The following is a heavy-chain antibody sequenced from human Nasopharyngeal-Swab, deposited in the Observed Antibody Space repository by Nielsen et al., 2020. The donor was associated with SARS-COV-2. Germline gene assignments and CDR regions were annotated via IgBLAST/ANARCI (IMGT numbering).Heavy chain of an antibody. Sequence: GESLKISCAASGFTFSSYAMHWVRQAPGKGLEWVAVISYDGSNKYYADSVKGRFTISGDNSKNTLYLQMNSLRAEDTAVYYCARGGRVDIVATITYWGQGTLVTVSS. CDR1: GFTFSSYA. CDR2: ISYDGSNK. CDR3: ARGGRVDIVATITY. V-gene: IGHV3-30-3*01. D-gene: IGHD5-12*01. J-gene: IGHJ4*02.